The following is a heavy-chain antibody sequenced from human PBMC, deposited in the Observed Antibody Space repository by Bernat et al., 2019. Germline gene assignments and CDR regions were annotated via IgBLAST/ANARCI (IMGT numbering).Heavy chain of an antibody. CDR3: ARGIVATGYYFDY. J-gene: IGHJ4*02. D-gene: IGHD5-12*01. CDR2: IYYTGST. Sequence: QLQLQESGPGLVRPSETLSLTCSVSGNSISSGSHYWGWFRQPPGKGLEYIGTIYYTGSTYYNPSLRSRVTISMDTSKNHFSLKLSSVTAADTAVYYCARGIVATGYYFDYWGQGTLVTVSS. V-gene: IGHV4-39*02. CDR1: GNSISSGSHY.